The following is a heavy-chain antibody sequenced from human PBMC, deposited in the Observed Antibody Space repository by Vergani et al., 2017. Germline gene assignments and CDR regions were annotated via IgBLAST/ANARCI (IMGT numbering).Heavy chain of an antibody. D-gene: IGHD2-2*01. Sequence: QVQLVESGGGVVQPGRSLRLSCAASGFTFSSYGMHWVRQAPGKGLEWVAVIYSGGSTYYADSVKCRFTISSDNSKNTLYLQMNSLRAEDTAVYYCARAYCRSTSCHPYYYGMDVWGQGTTVTVSS. CDR2: IYSGGST. CDR3: ARAYCRSTSCHPYYYGMDV. J-gene: IGHJ6*02. V-gene: IGHV3-NL1*01. CDR1: GFTFSSYG.